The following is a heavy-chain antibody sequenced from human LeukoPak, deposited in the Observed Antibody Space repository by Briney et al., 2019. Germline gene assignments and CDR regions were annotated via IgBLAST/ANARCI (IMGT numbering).Heavy chain of an antibody. D-gene: IGHD1-7*01. Sequence: GASVKVSCKASGYSFTSHYIHWLRQAPGQGLEWMGIINPSSGSTDYAQKFQGRVTMTRDASTSTVSMELSSLRSEDTAVYYCATLGGITGTTYYDYWGQGTLVTVSS. J-gene: IGHJ4*02. V-gene: IGHV1-46*01. CDR2: INPSSGST. CDR3: ATLGGITGTTYYDY. CDR1: GYSFTSHY.